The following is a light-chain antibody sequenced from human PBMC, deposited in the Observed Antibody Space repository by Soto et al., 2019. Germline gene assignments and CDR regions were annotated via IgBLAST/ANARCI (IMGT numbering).Light chain of an antibody. Sequence: EIVMTQSPATLSVSPGERATLSCRTSQSVSSNLAWYQQKPGQGPRLLIYAASTRIADFPARFSATGSGTEFTLTIGSLQSEAFAVYYCQQYHEWPFTFGQGTKLDIK. CDR3: QQYHEWPFT. CDR2: AAS. V-gene: IGKV3-15*01. J-gene: IGKJ2*01. CDR1: QSVSSN.